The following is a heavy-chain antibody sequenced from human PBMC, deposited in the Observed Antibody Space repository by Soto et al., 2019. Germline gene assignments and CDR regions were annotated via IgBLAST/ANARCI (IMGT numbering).Heavy chain of an antibody. V-gene: IGHV3-23*01. D-gene: IGHD3-22*01. Sequence: GGSLRLSCADSGFSFSTYSMSWVRQTPGKGLEWVSAITATGDGTYYADSVTGRFTISRDNSKKTHYLQMTSLRAEDTAIYYCATMNGYFEYWGQGTPVTVSS. CDR2: ITATGDGT. CDR1: GFSFSTYS. J-gene: IGHJ4*02. CDR3: ATMNGYFEY.